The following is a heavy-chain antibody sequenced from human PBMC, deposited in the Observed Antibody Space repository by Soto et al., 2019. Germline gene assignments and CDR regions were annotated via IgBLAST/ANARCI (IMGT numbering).Heavy chain of an antibody. Sequence: EVQLVESGGGLAQPGGSVRLSCAASGFTFSSYEMNWVRQAPGTTLEWVSYISSAGDSSYYADSVKSRFTISRDNAKNSLYLQLNSVRVEDTAVYYCARVYWSTNTCHVQAFDSWCQGTLVTVSS. D-gene: IGHD2-8*01. J-gene: IGHJ4*02. CDR2: ISSAGDSS. V-gene: IGHV3-48*03. CDR3: ARVYWSTNTCHVQAFDS. CDR1: GFTFSSYE.